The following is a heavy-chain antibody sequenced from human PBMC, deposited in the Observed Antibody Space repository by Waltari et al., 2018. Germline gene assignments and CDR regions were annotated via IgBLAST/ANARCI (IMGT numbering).Heavy chain of an antibody. CDR3: ARDLGSSKWYFDY. CDR1: GYSFAGYY. CDR2: INPNGGGT. Sequence: QVQLVQSGAEVKKPGASVKVSCKASGYSFAGYYILWLGQAPGQGLEWMGWINPNGGGTNYAQKFQGWVTMTRDTSFSTAYMELLRLRSDDTAVYYCARDLGSSKWYFDYWGQGTLVTVSS. J-gene: IGHJ4*02. V-gene: IGHV1-2*04. D-gene: IGHD6-13*01.